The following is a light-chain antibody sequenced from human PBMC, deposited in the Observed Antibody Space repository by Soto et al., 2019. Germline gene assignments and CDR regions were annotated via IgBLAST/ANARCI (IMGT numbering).Light chain of an antibody. V-gene: IGLV2-14*01. CDR3: SSYTSSSISHV. J-gene: IGLJ1*01. CDR1: SSDVGGYNY. CDR2: EVS. Sequence: QSVLTQPASVSGSPGQSITISCTGTSSDVGGYNYVSWYQQHPGKAPKLMIYEVSNRPSGVSNRFSGSKSGNTASLTISGLQAEDEADYYCSSYTSSSISHVFGTGTKVTVL.